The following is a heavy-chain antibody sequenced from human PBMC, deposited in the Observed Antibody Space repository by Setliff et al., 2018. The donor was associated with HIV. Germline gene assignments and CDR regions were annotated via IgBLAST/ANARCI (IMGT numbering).Heavy chain of an antibody. CDR3: ARASYYYYSSGWVYY. CDR1: GFTFSDYY. D-gene: IGHD3-22*01. Sequence: GGSLRLSCAASGFTFSDYYMSWIRQAPGKGLEWVSYISSSSSYTNYAVSVKGRFTISRDNAKNSLYLQMNSLRAEDTAVYYCARASYYYYSSGWVYYWGQGTLVTVSS. V-gene: IGHV3-11*03. J-gene: IGHJ4*02. CDR2: ISSSSSYT.